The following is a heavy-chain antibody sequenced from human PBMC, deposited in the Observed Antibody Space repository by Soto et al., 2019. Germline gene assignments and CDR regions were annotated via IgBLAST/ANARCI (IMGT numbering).Heavy chain of an antibody. Sequence: PGGSLILSCTASGFTFDEYSRHWVRQAPGKGLEWVSGISWNSGTIGYADSVKGRFTISRDNAKNSLYLQMNNLRAEDTALYYCAKGGVLVAAAIVYWGQGTLVTVSS. CDR2: ISWNSGTI. V-gene: IGHV3-9*01. D-gene: IGHD2-2*01. CDR1: GFTFDEYS. CDR3: AKGGVLVAAAIVY. J-gene: IGHJ4*02.